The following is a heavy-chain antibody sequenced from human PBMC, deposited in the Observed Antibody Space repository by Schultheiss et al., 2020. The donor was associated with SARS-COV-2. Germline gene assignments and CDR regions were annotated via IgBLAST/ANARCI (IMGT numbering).Heavy chain of an antibody. CDR3: ASGQGASSGSID. V-gene: IGHV4-4*09. CDR2: IYHSGST. Sequence: SETLSLTCTVSGGSISSYYWSWIRQPPGKGLEWIGYIYHSGSTYYNPSLKSRVTISVDTSKNQFSLKLSSVTAADTAVYYCASGQGASSGSIDWGQGTLVTVSS. CDR1: GGSISSYY. J-gene: IGHJ4*02. D-gene: IGHD3-22*01.